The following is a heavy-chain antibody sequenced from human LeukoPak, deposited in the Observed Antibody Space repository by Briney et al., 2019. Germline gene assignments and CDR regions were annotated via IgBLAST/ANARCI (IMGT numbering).Heavy chain of an antibody. CDR2: ISSRGSSL. J-gene: IGHJ4*02. CDR1: GFTFSSYE. D-gene: IGHD3-22*01. V-gene: IGHV3-48*03. Sequence: GGSLRHSCAASGFTFSSYELSWVRQATGKGLEGVSYISSRGSSLNYADSVRGRFTISRDNAKNSLYLQMNSLRADDTAVYYCARVGYYDLGYWGQGTLVTVSS. CDR3: ARVGYYDLGY.